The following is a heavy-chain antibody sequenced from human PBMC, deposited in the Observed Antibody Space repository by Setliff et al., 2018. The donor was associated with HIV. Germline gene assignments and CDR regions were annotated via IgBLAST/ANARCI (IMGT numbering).Heavy chain of an antibody. CDR2: ISYDGSNK. V-gene: IGHV3-30-3*01. D-gene: IGHD3-10*01. J-gene: IGHJ4*02. Sequence: PGGSLRLSCAASGFTFSNYAMHWVRQAPGKGLEWVAVISYDGSNKYYADSVKGRFTISRDNSKNRLYLQMNSLRVEDTAVYHCAKDRRGVYNFDSWGQGTLVTVSS. CDR3: AKDRRGVYNFDS. CDR1: GFTFSNYA.